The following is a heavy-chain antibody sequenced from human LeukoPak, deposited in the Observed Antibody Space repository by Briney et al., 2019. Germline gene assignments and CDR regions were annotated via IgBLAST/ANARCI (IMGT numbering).Heavy chain of an antibody. CDR2: IYYSGST. J-gene: IGHJ6*03. CDR1: GGPTSSSSYS. CDR3: ARHTYGDYYMDV. Sequence: PSETLSLTCTVPGGPTSSSSYSWGWIRQPPGKGLEWIGSIYYSGSTHYNPSLKSRVTISVDTSKNQFSLKLSSVTAADTAVYYCARHTYGDYYMDVWGKGTTVTVSS. D-gene: IGHD4-17*01. V-gene: IGHV4-39*01.